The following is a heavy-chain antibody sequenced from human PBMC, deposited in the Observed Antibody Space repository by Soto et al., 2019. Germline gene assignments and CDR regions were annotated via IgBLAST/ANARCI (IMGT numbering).Heavy chain of an antibody. CDR1: GYTFTSYD. V-gene: IGHV1-8*01. D-gene: IGHD6-13*01. Sequence: QVQLVQSGAEVKKPGASVKVSCKASGYTFTSYDINWARQATGQGLEWMGWMNPNSGNTGYAQKFQGRVTMTRNTSISTAYMELSSLRSEDTAVYYCARRGYSSSWYSYYYYGMDVWGQGTTVTVSS. J-gene: IGHJ6*02. CDR2: MNPNSGNT. CDR3: ARRGYSSSWYSYYYYGMDV.